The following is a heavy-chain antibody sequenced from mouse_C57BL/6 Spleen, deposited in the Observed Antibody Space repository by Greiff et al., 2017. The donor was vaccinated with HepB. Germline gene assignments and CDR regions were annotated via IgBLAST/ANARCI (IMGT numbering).Heavy chain of an antibody. D-gene: IGHD1-1*01. CDR3: ARMGYGSSYGGYAMDY. V-gene: IGHV1-80*01. CDR1: GYAFSSYW. Sequence: QVQLQQSGAELVKPGASVKISCKASGYAFSSYWMNWVKQRPGKGLEWIGQIYPGDGDTNYNGKFKGKATLTADKSSSTAYMQLSSLTSEDSAVYFCARMGYGSSYGGYAMDYWGQGTSVTVSS. J-gene: IGHJ4*01. CDR2: IYPGDGDT.